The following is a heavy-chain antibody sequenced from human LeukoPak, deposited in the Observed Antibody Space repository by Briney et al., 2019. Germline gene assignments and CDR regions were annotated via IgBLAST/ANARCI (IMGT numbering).Heavy chain of an antibody. CDR3: ARNPGSRTISKLSSWSWSELDY. CDR1: GFTFSSYW. Sequence: GGSLRLSCAASGFTFSSYWMSWVRQAPGKGLEWVANIKQEGREKYYVDSVKGRFTISRDNAKNSLYLQMNSLRAEDTAVYYCARNPGSRTISKLSSWSWSELDYWGQGTLVTVSS. J-gene: IGHJ4*02. D-gene: IGHD3-3*01. CDR2: IKQEGREK. V-gene: IGHV3-7*01.